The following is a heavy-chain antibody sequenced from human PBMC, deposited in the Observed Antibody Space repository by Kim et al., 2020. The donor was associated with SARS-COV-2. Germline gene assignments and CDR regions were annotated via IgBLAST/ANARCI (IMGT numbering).Heavy chain of an antibody. Sequence: SETLSLTCTVSGYSISGTSYSWGWIRQPPGRGLEWIATINDSGNTFYTSSLKSRVTISVDTSKNQFSLNLTSVIAADTAVYFCGRLLGFCSGADCFGYF. J-gene: IGHJ2*01. CDR1: GYSISGTSYS. V-gene: IGHV4-39*01. CDR2: INDSGNT. D-gene: IGHD2-15*01. CDR3: GRLLGFCSGADCFGYF.